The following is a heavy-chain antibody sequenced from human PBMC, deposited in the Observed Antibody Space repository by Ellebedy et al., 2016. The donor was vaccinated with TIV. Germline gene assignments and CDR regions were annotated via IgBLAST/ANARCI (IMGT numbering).Heavy chain of an antibody. J-gene: IGHJ6*02. CDR1: GYTFTTFY. CDR2: INPTGGST. V-gene: IGHV1-46*01. D-gene: IGHD6-13*01. Sequence: ASVKVSXKASGYTFTTFYMHWVRQAPGQGLEWMGIINPTGGSTTYAQKSQGRVTMTRDTSTSTVYMELSSLRSEDTAVYYCASRSRSGLVAVENDYYAMDVWGQGTTVTVSS. CDR3: ASRSRSGLVAVENDYYAMDV.